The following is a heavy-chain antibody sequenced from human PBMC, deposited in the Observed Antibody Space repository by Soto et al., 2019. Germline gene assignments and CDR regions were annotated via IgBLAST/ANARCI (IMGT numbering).Heavy chain of an antibody. V-gene: IGHV6-1*01. CDR1: GDSVSTNSAV. CDR2: TYYRSKWYN. J-gene: IGHJ6*03. D-gene: IGHD3-10*01. CDR3: ARNLWGGEYMDV. Sequence: SQTLSLTCAISGDSVSTNSAVWNWIRQSPSRGLEWLGRTYYRSKWYNSYAISMKSRITINPDTSKNQFSLQMNSVTPEDTAVYYCARNLWGGEYMDVWGKGTTVTVSS.